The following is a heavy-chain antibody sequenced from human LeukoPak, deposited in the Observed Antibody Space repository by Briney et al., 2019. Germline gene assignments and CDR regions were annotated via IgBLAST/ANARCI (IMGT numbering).Heavy chain of an antibody. Sequence: SVKGSSKGFGGTFSSYAICWGRQTPLQGLEWMGGSIPIFGAANYAQRFHGRVTITTDESPSTAYIELSGLRSQDTAVYYCASRWSEYSSSYDYWGQGTLVTVSS. CDR2: SIPIFGAA. CDR1: GGTFSSYA. CDR3: ASRWSEYSSSYDY. V-gene: IGHV1-69*05. J-gene: IGHJ4*02. D-gene: IGHD6-13*01.